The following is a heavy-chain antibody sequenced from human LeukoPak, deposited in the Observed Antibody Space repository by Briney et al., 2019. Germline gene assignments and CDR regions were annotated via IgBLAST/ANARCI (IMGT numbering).Heavy chain of an antibody. CDR3: ASPPGSITMVRGVIILFDY. V-gene: IGHV3-23*01. CDR1: GFTFSSYA. J-gene: IGHJ4*02. D-gene: IGHD3-10*01. Sequence: PGGSLRLSCAASGFTFSSYAMSWVRQAPGKGLEWVSAISGSGGSTCYADSVKGRFTISRDNSKNTLYLQMNSLRAEDTAVYYCASPPGSITMVRGVIILFDYWGQGTLVTVSS. CDR2: ISGSGGST.